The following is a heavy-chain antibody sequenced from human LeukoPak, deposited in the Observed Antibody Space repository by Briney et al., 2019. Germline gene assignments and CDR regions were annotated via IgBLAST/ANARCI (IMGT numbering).Heavy chain of an antibody. V-gene: IGHV3-33*01. CDR3: ARSRRIAAAPYWFDP. Sequence: GGSLRLSCAASGFTFSTYAMHWVRQAPGKGLEWVAVIWYDGSNQYYADSVKGRFTISRDNSKNTLYLQMNSLRAEDTAVYYCARSRRIAAAPYWFDPWGQGTLVTVSS. J-gene: IGHJ5*02. CDR1: GFTFSTYA. D-gene: IGHD6-13*01. CDR2: IWYDGSNQ.